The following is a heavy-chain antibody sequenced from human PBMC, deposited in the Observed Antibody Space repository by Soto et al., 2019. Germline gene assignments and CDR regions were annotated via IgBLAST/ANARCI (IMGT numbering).Heavy chain of an antibody. J-gene: IGHJ6*02. CDR1: GGTFSDFA. CDR3: ARDRIQLRLGKYSFNAMDV. CDR2: IVPRFGSP. Sequence: QVQLVQSGAEMRKPGSSLRVSCKASGGTFSDFAFGWVRQAPGQGLEWMGGIVPRFGSPNYAQKFGGRVTITADTSTSTVYMELSSLRFDDTAVYFCARDRIQLRLGKYSFNAMDVWGQGTTITVSS. D-gene: IGHD3-16*01. V-gene: IGHV1-69*06.